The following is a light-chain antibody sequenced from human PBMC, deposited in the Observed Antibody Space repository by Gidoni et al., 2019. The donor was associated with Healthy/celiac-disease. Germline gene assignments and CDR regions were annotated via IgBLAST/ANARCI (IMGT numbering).Light chain of an antibody. V-gene: IGKV1-5*03. CDR2: KAS. CDR3: QQYNSYPVT. CDR1: PSISSW. Sequence: DIQLTQSPSTLSASVGDRVTITCRASPSISSWLAWYQQKPGKAPKLLIYKASSLESGVPSRFSGSGSGTEFTLTISSLQPADFATYYCQQYNSYPVTFGQGTKLEIK. J-gene: IGKJ2*01.